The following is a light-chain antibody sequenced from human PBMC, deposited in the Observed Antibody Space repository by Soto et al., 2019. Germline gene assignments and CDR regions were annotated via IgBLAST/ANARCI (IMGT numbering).Light chain of an antibody. CDR3: QQYNKWPIT. CDR2: GIS. CDR1: QSVNSSY. Sequence: DMVMTQSPAILSVSPGESATLSCRASQSVNSSYLAWYQHHPVQAPKLLIYGISTMDTGVPSRFSGSGSGTEFTLTISSLQSEDFAVYYCQQYNKWPITFGQGTRLEIK. J-gene: IGKJ5*01. V-gene: IGKV3-15*01.